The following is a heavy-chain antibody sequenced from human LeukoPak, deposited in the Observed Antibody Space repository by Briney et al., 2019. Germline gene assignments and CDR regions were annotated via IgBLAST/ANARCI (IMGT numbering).Heavy chain of an antibody. CDR1: GLTFSGYY. V-gene: IGHV1-2*02. Sequence: ASVKVSCKTSGLTFSGYYMHWVRQAPGQGLEWMGWINPNSGGTNYAQKFQGRVTMTRDTSISTAYMELSRLRSDDTAVYYCARDLSIVVVIAFDYWGQGTLVTVSS. CDR3: ARDLSIVVVIAFDY. D-gene: IGHD3-22*01. CDR2: INPNSGGT. J-gene: IGHJ4*02.